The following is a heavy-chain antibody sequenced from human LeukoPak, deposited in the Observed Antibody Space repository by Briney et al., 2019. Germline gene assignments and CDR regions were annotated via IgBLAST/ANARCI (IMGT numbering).Heavy chain of an antibody. CDR1: GFTFSSYW. CDR2: IHSDGSIT. Sequence: GGSLRLSCAASGFTFSSYWIHWVRQAPGKGLVWVSRIHSDGSITSYADSVKGRFTISRDNAKNTLYLQMNSLRAEDTAVYYCARDLRLWFGESPFDYWGQGTLVTVSS. V-gene: IGHV3-74*01. J-gene: IGHJ4*02. D-gene: IGHD3-10*01. CDR3: ARDLRLWFGESPFDY.